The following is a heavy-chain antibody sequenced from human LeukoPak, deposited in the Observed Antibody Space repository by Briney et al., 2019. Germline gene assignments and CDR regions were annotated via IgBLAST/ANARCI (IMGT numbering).Heavy chain of an antibody. CDR2: IWYDGSNK. CDR1: GFTFSSYG. CDR3: ARDGGVTGSWYAYYYGMGV. Sequence: GGSLRLSCAASGFTFSSYGMHWVRQAPGKGLEWVAVIWYDGSNKYYADSVKGRFTISRDNSKNTLYLQMNSLRAEDTAVYYCARDGGVTGSWYAYYYGMGVWGQGTTVTVSS. J-gene: IGHJ6*02. D-gene: IGHD6-13*01. V-gene: IGHV3-33*01.